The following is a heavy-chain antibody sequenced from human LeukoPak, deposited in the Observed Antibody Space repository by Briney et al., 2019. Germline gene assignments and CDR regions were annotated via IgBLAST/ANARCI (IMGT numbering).Heavy chain of an antibody. D-gene: IGHD5-18*01. J-gene: IGHJ4*02. V-gene: IGHV3-30*03. Sequence: GGSLRLSCAASGFTFSSYGMHWVRQAPGKGLEWVAVISYDGSNKYYADSVKGRFTISRDNSKNTLYLQMNSLRAEDTAVYYCARGWIQLGGLVLDYWGQGTLVTVSS. CDR2: ISYDGSNK. CDR1: GFTFSSYG. CDR3: ARGWIQLGGLVLDY.